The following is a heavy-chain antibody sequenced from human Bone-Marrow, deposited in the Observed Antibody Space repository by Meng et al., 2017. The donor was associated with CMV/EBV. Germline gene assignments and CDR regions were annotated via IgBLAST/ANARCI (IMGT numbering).Heavy chain of an antibody. CDR2: MYYSEST. CDR3: ASAKFYYDSSGRFDY. Sequence: GSSSSGDYYWSWIRQPPGKGLEWNGYMYYSESTYYSPSLKSRVTISVDTSKNQFSLKLSSVTAADTAVYYCASAKFYYDSSGRFDYWGQGTLVTVSS. CDR1: GSSSSGDYY. J-gene: IGHJ4*02. V-gene: IGHV4-30-4*08. D-gene: IGHD3-22*01.